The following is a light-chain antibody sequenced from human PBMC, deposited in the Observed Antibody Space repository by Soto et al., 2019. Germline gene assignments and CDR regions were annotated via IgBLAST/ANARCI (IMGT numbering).Light chain of an antibody. CDR1: SSDVGGYNF. V-gene: IGLV2-14*03. J-gene: IGLJ1*01. CDR2: EVT. CDR3: NSYTTSSTLV. Sequence: QSALTQPASVSGSPGQSITISCTGTSSDVGGYNFVSWYQQHPGKAPKLMIYEVTRRPSGVSNRFSGSKSGNTASLTISGLQAEDEADYYCNSYTTSSTLVFGTGPNVTVL.